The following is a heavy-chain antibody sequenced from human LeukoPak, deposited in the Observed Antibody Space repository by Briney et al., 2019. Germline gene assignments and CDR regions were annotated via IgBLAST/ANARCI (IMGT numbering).Heavy chain of an antibody. CDR2: IYTSGST. J-gene: IGHJ4*02. CDR3: AREGQQLVPPFDY. CDR1: GGSFSGYY. Sequence: PSETLSLTCAVYGGSFSGYYWSWIRQPAGKGLEWIGRIYTSGSTNYNPSLKSRVAISVDTSKNQFSLKLSSVTAADTAVYYCAREGQQLVPPFDYWGQGTLVTVSS. D-gene: IGHD6-6*01. V-gene: IGHV4-4*07.